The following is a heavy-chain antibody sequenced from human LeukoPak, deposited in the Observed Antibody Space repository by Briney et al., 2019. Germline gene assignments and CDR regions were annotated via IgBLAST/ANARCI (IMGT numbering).Heavy chain of an antibody. J-gene: IGHJ5*02. Sequence: SETLSLTCTVSGGSISSSSYYCGWIRQPPGKGLEWIGSIYYSGSTYYNPSLKSRVTISVDTSKNQFSLKLSSVTAADTAVYYCARDAITMVRGFFDPWGQGTLVTVSS. V-gene: IGHV4-39*07. CDR3: ARDAITMVRGFFDP. CDR2: IYYSGST. CDR1: GGSISSSSYY. D-gene: IGHD3-10*01.